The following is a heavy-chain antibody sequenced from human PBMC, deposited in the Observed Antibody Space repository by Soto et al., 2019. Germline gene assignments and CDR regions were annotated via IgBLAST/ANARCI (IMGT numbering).Heavy chain of an antibody. CDR3: ARDLMVAANAVY. Sequence: PWGSLRLSCAAAGCTCSSYWRSWVRQAPGKGLEWVANIKQDGSEKYYVDSVKGRFTISRDNAKNSLYLQMNSLRAEDTAVYYCARDLMVAANAVYWGQGTLVTVSS. CDR2: IKQDGSEK. V-gene: IGHV3-7*01. J-gene: IGHJ4*02. CDR1: GCTCSSYW. D-gene: IGHD2-15*01.